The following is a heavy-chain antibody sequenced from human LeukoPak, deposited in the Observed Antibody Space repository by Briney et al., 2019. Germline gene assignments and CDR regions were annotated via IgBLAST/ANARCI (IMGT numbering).Heavy chain of an antibody. Sequence: GGSLRLSCAASGFTFSSYNMNWVRQAPGKGLEWVSSISYTSRARYYADSVKGRFTISRDNSKNTLYLQLNGLRAEDTALYYCAKHELTGDALDLWGQGTMVTVSS. CDR3: AKHELTGDALDL. CDR2: ISYTSRAR. D-gene: IGHD7-27*01. J-gene: IGHJ3*01. V-gene: IGHV3-48*01. CDR1: GFTFSSYN.